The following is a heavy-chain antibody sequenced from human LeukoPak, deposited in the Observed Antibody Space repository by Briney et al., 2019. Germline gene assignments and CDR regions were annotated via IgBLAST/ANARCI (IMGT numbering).Heavy chain of an antibody. CDR3: ARHQAMAIDY. Sequence: PGGSLRLSCAASGFTVSSNYMSWVRQAPGKGLEWVSVISSGDNTNYADSEKGRFTISRDNSNKTLYLQMNSLRVEDTAVYYCARHQAMAIDYWGQGTLVTVSS. D-gene: IGHD5-24*01. CDR2: ISSGDNT. J-gene: IGHJ4*02. V-gene: IGHV3-53*01. CDR1: GFTVSSNY.